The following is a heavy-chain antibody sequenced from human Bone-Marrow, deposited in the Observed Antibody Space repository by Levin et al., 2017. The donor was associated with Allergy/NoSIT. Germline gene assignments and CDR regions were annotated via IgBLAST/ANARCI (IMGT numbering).Heavy chain of an antibody. CDR2: INQDGSEK. D-gene: IGHD7-27*01. V-gene: IGHV3-7*01. CDR1: EFTFSSYW. J-gene: IGHJ4*02. Sequence: PGESLKISCVVSEFTFSSYWMNWVRQAPGKGLEWVANINQDGSEKHYADSVKGRFTISRDNAKNSLYLQMNSLRAEDTAVYYCATFRGLGYWGQGTLVTVSS. CDR3: ATFRGLGY.